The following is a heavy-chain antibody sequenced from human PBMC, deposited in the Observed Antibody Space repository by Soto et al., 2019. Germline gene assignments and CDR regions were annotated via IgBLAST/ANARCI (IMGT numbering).Heavy chain of an antibody. CDR3: ARDPEATIANGMDV. CDR1: GFTFSSYS. V-gene: IGHV3-21*01. J-gene: IGHJ6*02. Sequence: EVQLVESGGGLVKPGGSLRLSCAASGFTFSSYSMNWVRQAPGKGLEWVSSTSSSSSYIYYADSVKGRFTISRDNAKNSLYLQMNSLRAEDTAVYYCARDPEATIANGMDVWGQGTTVTVSS. CDR2: TSSSSSYI. D-gene: IGHD5-12*01.